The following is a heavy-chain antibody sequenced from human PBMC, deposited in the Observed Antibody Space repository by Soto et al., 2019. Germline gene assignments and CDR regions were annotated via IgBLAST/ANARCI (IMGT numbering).Heavy chain of an antibody. Sequence: GGSLRLSCAASGFTFSSYSMNWVRQAPGKGLECVSYITGGSTVYYADSVKGRFTVSRDNAENSLYLQMNSLRDEDTAVYYCARGPNTAVAGRFDYWGQGTLVTVSS. CDR3: ARGPNTAVAGRFDY. V-gene: IGHV3-48*02. CDR1: GFTFSSYS. D-gene: IGHD6-19*01. J-gene: IGHJ4*02. CDR2: ITGGSTV.